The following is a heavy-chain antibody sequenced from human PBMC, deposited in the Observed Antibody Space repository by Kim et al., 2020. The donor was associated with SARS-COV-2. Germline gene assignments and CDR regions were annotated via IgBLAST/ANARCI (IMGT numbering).Heavy chain of an antibody. Sequence: GGSLRLSCAASGFTVSSNYMSWVRQAPGKGLEWVSVIYSGGSTYYADSVKGRFTISRDNSKNTLYLQMNSLRAEDTAVYYCARPYDRDTGYYYGMDVWGQGTTVTVSS. CDR3: ARPYDRDTGYYYGMDV. CDR2: IYSGGST. J-gene: IGHJ6*02. D-gene: IGHD3-22*01. CDR1: GFTVSSNY. V-gene: IGHV3-53*01.